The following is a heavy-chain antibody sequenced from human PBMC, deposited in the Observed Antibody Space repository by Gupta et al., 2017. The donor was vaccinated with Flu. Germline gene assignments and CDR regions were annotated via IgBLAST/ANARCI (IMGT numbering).Heavy chain of an antibody. CDR3: AFSSGWTNYYYGMDV. CDR2: ISWNSGSI. CDR1: GFTFDDYA. V-gene: IGHV3-9*01. Sequence: EVQLVESGGGLVQPGRSLRLSCAASGFTFDDYAMHWVRQAPGKGLEWVSGISWNSGSIGYADSVKCRFTIPRDNAKNSLYLQMNSLRAEDTALYYCAFSSGWTNYYYGMDVWGQGTTVTVSS. D-gene: IGHD6-19*01. J-gene: IGHJ6*02.